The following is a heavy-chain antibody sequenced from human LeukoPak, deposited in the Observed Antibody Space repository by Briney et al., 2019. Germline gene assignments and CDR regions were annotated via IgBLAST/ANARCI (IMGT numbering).Heavy chain of an antibody. CDR1: GFSFNSYN. CDR3: AIVGFDLDS. J-gene: IGHJ4*02. Sequence: GSLRLSCVASGFSFNSYNINWVRQAPGKGLEWVSGVSESGYNTYYADSVKGRFTVSRDNSKNTLFLQMNSLRVEDTAFYYCAIVGFDLDSWGQGTLVTVSS. D-gene: IGHD2-21*01. CDR2: VSESGYNT. V-gene: IGHV3-23*01.